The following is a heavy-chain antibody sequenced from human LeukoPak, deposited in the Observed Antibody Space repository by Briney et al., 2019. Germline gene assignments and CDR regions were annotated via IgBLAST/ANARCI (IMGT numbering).Heavy chain of an antibody. V-gene: IGHV3-48*04. CDR2: ISSSGSTI. CDR3: AKDWEPLGGAFDI. Sequence: QPGGSLRLSCAASGFTFSSYSMNWVRQAPGKGLEWVSYISSSGSTIYYADTVKGRFTISRDNAKNSLYLQMNSLRAEDTAVYYCAKDWEPLGGAFDIWGQGTMVTVSS. J-gene: IGHJ3*02. D-gene: IGHD1-14*01. CDR1: GFTFSSYS.